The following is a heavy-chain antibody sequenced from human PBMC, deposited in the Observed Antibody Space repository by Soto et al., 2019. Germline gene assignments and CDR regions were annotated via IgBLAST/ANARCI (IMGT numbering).Heavy chain of an antibody. J-gene: IGHJ6*03. Sequence: GGSLRLSCAASGFTFSSYAMSWVRQAPGKGLEWVSAISGSGGSTYYADSVKGRFTISRDNSKNTLYLQMNSLRAEDTAVYYCAKLGGYSSYYYYYYMDVWGKGTTVTVSS. CDR2: ISGSGGST. CDR3: AKLGGYSSYYYYYYMDV. V-gene: IGHV3-23*01. D-gene: IGHD3-22*01. CDR1: GFTFSSYA.